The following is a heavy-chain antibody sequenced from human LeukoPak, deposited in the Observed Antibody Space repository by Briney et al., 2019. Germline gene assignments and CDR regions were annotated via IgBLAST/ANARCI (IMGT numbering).Heavy chain of an antibody. CDR3: ARDGGYSGFDADC. CDR2: ISDSSAM. CDR1: GFTFRTYS. J-gene: IGHJ4*02. Sequence: GGSLRLSCAASGFTFRTYSMKWVRQAPGRGLEWVSYISDSSAMYYADSVRGRFTISRENGKNSLFLQMNSLRAEDTAVYYCARDGGYSGFDADCWGQGTLVPSPQ. V-gene: IGHV3-48*01. D-gene: IGHD5-12*01.